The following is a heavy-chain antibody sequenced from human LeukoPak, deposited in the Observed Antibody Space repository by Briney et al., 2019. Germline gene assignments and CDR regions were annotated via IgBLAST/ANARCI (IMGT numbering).Heavy chain of an antibody. V-gene: IGHV1-18*01. CDR1: GYTFTNYG. CDR2: ISAYNHNT. Sequence: ASVKVSCKASGYTFTNYGISWVRQAPGQGLEWMGWISAYNHNTKYAQKLQGRVTMTTDTSTSTAYVELRSLRSDDTAVYYCARALRDVAVAGKVYWGQGTLVTVSS. D-gene: IGHD6-19*01. CDR3: ARALRDVAVAGKVY. J-gene: IGHJ4*02.